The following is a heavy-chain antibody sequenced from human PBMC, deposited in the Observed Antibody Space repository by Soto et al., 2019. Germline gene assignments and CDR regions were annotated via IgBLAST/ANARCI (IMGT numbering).Heavy chain of an antibody. CDR1: GFTFSSYG. V-gene: IGHV3-30*18. Sequence: PGGSLRLSCAASGFTFSSYGMHWVRQAPGKGLEWVAVISYDGSNKYYADSVKGRFTISRDNSKNTLYLQMNSLRAEDTAVYYCAKDLQYYDFWSGYYRFYYYYGTDVWGQATKVPVSS. CDR2: ISYDGSNK. CDR3: AKDLQYYDFWSGYYRFYYYYGTDV. D-gene: IGHD3-3*01. J-gene: IGHJ6*02.